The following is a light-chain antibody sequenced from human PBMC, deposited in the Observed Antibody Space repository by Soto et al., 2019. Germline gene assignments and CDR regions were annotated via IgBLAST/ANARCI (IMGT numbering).Light chain of an antibody. CDR3: QQYSAWPLT. V-gene: IGKV3-15*01. J-gene: IGKJ4*01. CDR2: GVS. CDR1: QSIRSN. Sequence: EIVMTQSPATLSVSPGERAILSCRTSQSIRSNYFAWYQQKPGQPPRLLIYGVSTRATGIPARFSGSGSGTEFTLTISSLQSEDFAVYYCQQYSAWPLTFGGGTQVE.